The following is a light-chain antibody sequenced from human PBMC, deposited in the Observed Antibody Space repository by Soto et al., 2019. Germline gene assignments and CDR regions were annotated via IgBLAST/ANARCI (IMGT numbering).Light chain of an antibody. V-gene: IGKV3-15*01. Sequence: EIVMTQSPATLSVSPGERATLSCRASQSVSSNLAWYQQKPGQAPRLLIYGASSRATAILARISGSGSGTEFTLTISSLQSEDFTVYYCQQYNNWLSITFCQRTRLE. CDR2: GAS. CDR1: QSVSSN. J-gene: IGKJ5*01. CDR3: QQYNNWLSIT.